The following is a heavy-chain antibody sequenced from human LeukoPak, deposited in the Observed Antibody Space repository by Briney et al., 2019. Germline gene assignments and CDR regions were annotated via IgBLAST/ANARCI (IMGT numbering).Heavy chain of an antibody. D-gene: IGHD5-18*01. V-gene: IGHV3-7*01. CDR3: ARDRWGYSYGGD. Sequence: GGSLRLSCAASGFTFSSYAMHWVRQAPGKGLEWVANIKQDGSEKYYVDSVKGRFTISRDNAKNSLYLQLNSLRAEDTAVYCCARDRWGYSYGGDWGQGTLVTVSS. CDR1: GFTFSSYA. CDR2: IKQDGSEK. J-gene: IGHJ4*02.